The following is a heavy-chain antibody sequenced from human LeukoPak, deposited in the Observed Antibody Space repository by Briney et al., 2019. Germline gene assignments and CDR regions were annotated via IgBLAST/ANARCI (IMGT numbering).Heavy chain of an antibody. D-gene: IGHD6-13*01. CDR2: ISAYNGNT. CDR1: GYTFTSYG. CDR3: ARERSSFPYYYYYGMDV. Sequence: ASVKVSCKASGYTFTSYGISWVRQAPGQGLEWMGWISAYNGNTNYAQKLQGRVTMTTDTSTSPAYMELRSLRSDDTAVYYCARERSSFPYYYYYGMDVWGQGTTVTVSS. V-gene: IGHV1-18*01. J-gene: IGHJ6*02.